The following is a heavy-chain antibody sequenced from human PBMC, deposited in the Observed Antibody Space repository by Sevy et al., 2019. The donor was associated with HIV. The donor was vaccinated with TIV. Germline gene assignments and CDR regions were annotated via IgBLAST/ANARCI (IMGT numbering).Heavy chain of an antibody. V-gene: IGHV3-33*01. Sequence: GGSLRLSCTASGFTFSSYGMHWVRQAPGNGLEWVAVVWDDGSNKYYVDSVKDRFTISRDNSKNILYLQMNSLRAEDTAVYYCARFRWPYTLFFDYWGQGTLVTVSS. CDR2: VWDDGSNK. D-gene: IGHD2-15*01. CDR3: ARFRWPYTLFFDY. CDR1: GFTFSSYG. J-gene: IGHJ4*02.